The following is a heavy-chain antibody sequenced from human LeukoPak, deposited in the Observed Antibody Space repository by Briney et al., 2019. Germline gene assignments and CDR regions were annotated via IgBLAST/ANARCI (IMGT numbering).Heavy chain of an antibody. CDR3: ARDTTLDY. CDR2: IYYSGST. J-gene: IGHJ4*02. CDR1: GGSSSSGGCC. V-gene: IGHV4-31*03. D-gene: IGHD1-1*01. Sequence: SETLSLTCTVSGGSSSSGGCCWSWIRQHPGKGLEWIGNIYYSGSTYYNPSLKSRVIISVDTSKNQFSLKVSSVTAADTAVYYCARDTTLDYWGQGTLVTVSS.